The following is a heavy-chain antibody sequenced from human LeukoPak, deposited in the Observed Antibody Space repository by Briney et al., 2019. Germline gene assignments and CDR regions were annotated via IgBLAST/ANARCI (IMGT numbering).Heavy chain of an antibody. CDR3: TTDLDRMIQHYDILTGYYKNPYFDY. D-gene: IGHD3-9*01. J-gene: IGHJ4*02. Sequence: PGGSLRLSCAASGFTFDDYGMSWVRQAPGKGLEWVGRIKSKTDGGTTDYAAPVKGRFTISRDDSKNTLYLQMNSLKTEDTAVYYCTTDLDRMIQHYDILTGYYKNPYFDYWGQGTLVTVSS. CDR2: IKSKTDGGTT. V-gene: IGHV3-15*01. CDR1: GFTFDDYG.